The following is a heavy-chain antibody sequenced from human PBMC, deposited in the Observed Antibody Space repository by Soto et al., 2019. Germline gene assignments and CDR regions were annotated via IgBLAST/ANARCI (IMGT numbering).Heavy chain of an antibody. Sequence: LRLSFAASGFTFIDGYISWIRQAPGKGLEWVSYISSSSSYTNYADSVKGRFTISRDNAKNSLYLQMNSLRAEDTAVYYCARVGGGSGWYKAYYFDYWGQGTLVTVSS. CDR1: GFTFIDGY. CDR3: ARVGGGSGWYKAYYFDY. J-gene: IGHJ4*02. V-gene: IGHV3-11*06. D-gene: IGHD6-19*01. CDR2: ISSSSSYT.